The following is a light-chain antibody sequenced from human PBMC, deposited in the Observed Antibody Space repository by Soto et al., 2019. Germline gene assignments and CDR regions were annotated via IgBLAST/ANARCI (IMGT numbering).Light chain of an antibody. V-gene: IGKV1-6*01. CDR2: AAS. CDR1: QGIRND. CDR3: QQYNRFST. J-gene: IGKJ1*01. Sequence: AIQMTQSPSSLSASVGDRVTITCRASQGIRNDLGWYQQKPGKAPKLLIYAASSLQSGVPSRFSGSGSGTDFTLTISSLQPDDFATYYCQQYNRFSTFGQGTKVDIK.